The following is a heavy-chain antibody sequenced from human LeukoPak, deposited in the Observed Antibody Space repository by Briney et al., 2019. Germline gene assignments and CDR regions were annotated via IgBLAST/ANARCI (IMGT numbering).Heavy chain of an antibody. CDR3: ARVPLSYYYDSSGYSKPYYFDY. V-gene: IGHV4-59*01. CDR1: GGSISSYY. D-gene: IGHD3-22*01. Sequence: SETLSLTCTVSGGSISSYYWSWIRQPPGKGLEWIGYIYYSGSTNYNPSLKSRVTMSFDTSKDQFSLNLSSVTAADTAVYYCARVPLSYYYDSSGYSKPYYFDYWGQGTLVTASS. CDR2: IYYSGST. J-gene: IGHJ4*02.